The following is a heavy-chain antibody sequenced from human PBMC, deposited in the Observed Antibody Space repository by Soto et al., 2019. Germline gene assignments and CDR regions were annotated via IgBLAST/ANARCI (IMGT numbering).Heavy chain of an antibody. D-gene: IGHD4-17*01. CDR1: GGSISSGGYY. Sequence: LSLTCTVSGGSISSGGYYWSWIRQHPGKGLEWIGYIYYSGSTYYNPSLKSRVTISVDTSKNQFFLELSSVPSTDTAVYYCARGYVDYGKLEHWGQGTLDTVSS. V-gene: IGHV4-31*03. CDR2: IYYSGST. CDR3: ARGYVDYGKLEH. J-gene: IGHJ4*02.